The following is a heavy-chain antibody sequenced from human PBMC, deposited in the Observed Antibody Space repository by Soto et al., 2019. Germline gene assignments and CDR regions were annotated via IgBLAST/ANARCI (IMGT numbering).Heavy chain of an antibody. CDR2: VYYSGGA. CDR1: GGSISSSDYH. J-gene: IGHJ4*02. Sequence: SETLSLTCTVSGGSISSSDYHWGWIRQPPGKALEWIGSVYYSGGAYYKPSLNSRASISVDTSKNQISLEVTSVTAADTAVYFCALLPKFYRTASYADFWGQGILVTVSS. V-gene: IGHV4-39*01. CDR3: ALLPKFYRTASYADF. D-gene: IGHD2-15*01.